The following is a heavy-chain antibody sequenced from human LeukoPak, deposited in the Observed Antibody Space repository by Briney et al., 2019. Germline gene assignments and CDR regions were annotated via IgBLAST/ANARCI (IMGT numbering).Heavy chain of an antibody. Sequence: SQTLSLTCAISGDSVSSNSAAWNWVRQSPSRGLEWLGRTYYRSKWYNDYAVSVKSRITINPDTSKNQFSLQLNSVTLEDTAVYYCARSYYDILTGQLDYWGQGTLVTVSS. V-gene: IGHV6-1*01. CDR3: ARSYYDILTGQLDY. J-gene: IGHJ4*02. D-gene: IGHD3-9*01. CDR1: GDSVSSNSAA. CDR2: TYYRSKWYN.